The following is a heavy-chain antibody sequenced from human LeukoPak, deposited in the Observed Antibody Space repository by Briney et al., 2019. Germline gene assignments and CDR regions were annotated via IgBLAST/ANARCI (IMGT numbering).Heavy chain of an antibody. CDR2: ISGSSSYI. J-gene: IGHJ4*02. D-gene: IGHD3-3*01. Sequence: GGSLRLSCAASGFTFSSYAMSWVRQAPGKGLEWVSSISGSSSYIYYADSVKGRFTISRDNAKNSLYLQMNSLRAEDTAVYYCARGITIFGVVTTTFDYWGQGTLVTVSS. V-gene: IGHV3-21*01. CDR1: GFTFSSYA. CDR3: ARGITIFGVVTTTFDY.